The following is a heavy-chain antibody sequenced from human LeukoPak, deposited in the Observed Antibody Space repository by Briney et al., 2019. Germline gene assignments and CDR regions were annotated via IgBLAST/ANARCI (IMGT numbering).Heavy chain of an antibody. CDR1: GYTFTSYG. D-gene: IGHD2-2*02. Sequence: ASVKVSCKASGYTFTSYGISRVRQAPGQGLEWMGWISAYNGNTNYAQKLQGRVTMTTDTSTSTAYMELRSLRSDDTAVYYCARGGGYCSSTSCYTDWFGPWGQGTLVTVSS. CDR2: ISAYNGNT. V-gene: IGHV1-18*01. CDR3: ARGGGYCSSTSCYTDWFGP. J-gene: IGHJ5*02.